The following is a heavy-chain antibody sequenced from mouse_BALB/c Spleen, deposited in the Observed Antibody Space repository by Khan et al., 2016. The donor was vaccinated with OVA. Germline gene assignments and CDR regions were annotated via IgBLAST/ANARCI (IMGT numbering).Heavy chain of an antibody. CDR2: ISSTGRT. V-gene: IGHV3-2*02. J-gene: IGHJ4*01. D-gene: IGHD2-14*01. CDR1: GYSITSDYA. CDR3: ARSLYYSYGYALDC. Sequence: EVQLQESGPGLVKPSQSLSLTCTVTGYSITSDYAWNWIRQFPGNKLEWMGYISSTGRTSYNPSLKSRISFTRDTSKNQFFLQLKSVTTEDTATYYCARSLYYSYGYALDCWGRGTSVTVSS.